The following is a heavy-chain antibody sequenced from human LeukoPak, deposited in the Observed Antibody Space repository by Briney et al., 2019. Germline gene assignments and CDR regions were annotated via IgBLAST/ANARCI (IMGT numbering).Heavy chain of an antibody. V-gene: IGHV7-4-1*02. J-gene: IGHJ4*02. CDR3: ARDLGSGWYDFDY. Sequence: GASVKVSCKASGYTFTYRYLHWVRQAPGQGLEWMGWINTNTGNPTYAQGFTGRFVFSLDTSVSTAYLQISSLKAEDTAVYYCARDLGSGWYDFDYWGQGTLVTVSS. CDR2: INTNTGNP. D-gene: IGHD6-19*01. CDR1: GYTFTYRY.